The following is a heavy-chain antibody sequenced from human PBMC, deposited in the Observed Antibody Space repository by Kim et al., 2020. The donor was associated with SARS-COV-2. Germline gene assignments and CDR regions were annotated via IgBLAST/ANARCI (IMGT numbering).Heavy chain of an antibody. CDR2: T. Sequence: TNYAQKCQERVTITRDMSTSTAYMELSSLRSEDTAVYYCAASEGTNWFDPWGQGTLVTVSS. CDR3: AASEGTNWFDP. D-gene: IGHD3-10*01. V-gene: IGHV1-58*01. J-gene: IGHJ5*02.